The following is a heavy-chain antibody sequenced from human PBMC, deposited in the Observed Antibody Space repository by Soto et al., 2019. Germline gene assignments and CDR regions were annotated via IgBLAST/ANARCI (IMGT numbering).Heavy chain of an antibody. J-gene: IGHJ6*02. CDR2: IISIFGTA. V-gene: IGHV1-69*01. CDR1: GGTFSSYA. D-gene: IGHD3-10*01. CDR3: ARCAYYYGSGSSEGPYYYGMDV. Sequence: QVQLVQSGAEVKKPGSSVKVSCKASGGTFSSYAISWVRQAPGQGLEWMGGIISIFGTANYAQKFQGRVTITADESTSTAYMELSSLRSEDTAVYYCARCAYYYGSGSSEGPYYYGMDVWGQGTTVTVSS.